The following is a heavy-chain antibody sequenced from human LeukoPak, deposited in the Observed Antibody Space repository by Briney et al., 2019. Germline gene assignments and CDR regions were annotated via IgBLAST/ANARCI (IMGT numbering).Heavy chain of an antibody. Sequence: GESLKISCKIGEYGFTTYWIGWVRLMSGEGLEWMGIIYPGDSETRYSPSFQGQVTMSVDKSISTAYLQWSSLKSSDTAMYYCARRPGKYQPLPFDYWGQGTLVTVSS. CDR3: ARRPGKYQPLPFDY. CDR2: IYPGDSET. CDR1: EYGFTTYW. J-gene: IGHJ4*02. V-gene: IGHV5-51*01. D-gene: IGHD2-2*01.